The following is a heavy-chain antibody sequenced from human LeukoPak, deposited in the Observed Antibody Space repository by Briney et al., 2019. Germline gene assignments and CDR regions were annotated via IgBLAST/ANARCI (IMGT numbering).Heavy chain of an antibody. V-gene: IGHV4-39*01. CDR3: ARHASGWYTD. CDR2: IYYSGTT. CDR1: GGSISSGDYY. D-gene: IGHD6-19*01. J-gene: IGHJ1*01. Sequence: PSETLSLTCAVSGGSISSGDYYWAWIRQPPGKRQQWIGSIYYSGTTYYNPFLKSRLTISGDSSKNQFSLKLSSVTTADTAVYYCARHASGWYTDWGQGTLVTVSS.